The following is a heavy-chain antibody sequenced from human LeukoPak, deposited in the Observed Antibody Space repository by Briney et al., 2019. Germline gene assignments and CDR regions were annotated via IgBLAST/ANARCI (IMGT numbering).Heavy chain of an antibody. V-gene: IGHV3-74*01. J-gene: IGHJ4*02. CDR2: ISSDGTYT. Sequence: GGSLRLSCAASGFTFSSHLMHWVRQAPGKGLVWVSRISSDGTYTNYADSVRGRFTISRDNAKNTLYLQMNSLRAEDTAVYYCAKDRYSYAFEYSDSWGQGTLVTVSS. CDR1: GFTFSSHL. D-gene: IGHD5-18*01. CDR3: AKDRYSYAFEYSDS.